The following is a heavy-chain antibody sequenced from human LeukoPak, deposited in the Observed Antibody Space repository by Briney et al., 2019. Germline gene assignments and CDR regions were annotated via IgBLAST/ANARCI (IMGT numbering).Heavy chain of an antibody. CDR2: ITSSSRYI. CDR1: GFTFSTYS. Sequence: GGSLRLSCAASGFTFSTYSMNWVRQAPGKGLEWVSSITSSSRYIYYADSVKGRFTISRDNAKNTLYLQMNSLRAEDTAVYYCAKESSGYCSSTSCTNFDYWGQGTLVTISS. J-gene: IGHJ4*02. CDR3: AKESSGYCSSTSCTNFDY. D-gene: IGHD2-2*01. V-gene: IGHV3-21*01.